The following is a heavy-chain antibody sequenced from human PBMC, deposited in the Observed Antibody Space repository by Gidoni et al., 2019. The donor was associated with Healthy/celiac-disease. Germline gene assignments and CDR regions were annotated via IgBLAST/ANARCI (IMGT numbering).Heavy chain of an antibody. Sequence: EVQLLESGGGLVQPGGSLRLSCAASGFPFSSYAMRWVRQAPGKGLEWVSAISGSGGSTYYADSVKGRFTISRDNSKNTLYLQMNSLRAEDTAVYYCANWPDPVLLGFVDDYPFGYWGQGTLVTVSS. CDR2: ISGSGGST. V-gene: IGHV3-23*01. J-gene: IGHJ4*02. D-gene: IGHD4-17*01. CDR3: ANWPDPVLLGFVDDYPFGY. CDR1: GFPFSSYA.